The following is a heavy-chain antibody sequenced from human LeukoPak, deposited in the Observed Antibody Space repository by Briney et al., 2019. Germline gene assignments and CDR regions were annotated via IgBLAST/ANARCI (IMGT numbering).Heavy chain of an antibody. CDR1: GLTFSSHW. D-gene: IGHD4-17*01. V-gene: IGHV3-43*01. J-gene: IGHJ4*02. CDR3: AKSKTAVTTGYLDY. Sequence: PGGSLRLSCAASGLTFSSHWMHWVRQAPGKGLEWVSLISWDGGSTYYADSVKGRFTISRDNSKNSLYLQMNSLRTEDTAFYCAKSKTAVTTGYLDYWGQGTLVTVSS. CDR2: ISWDGGST.